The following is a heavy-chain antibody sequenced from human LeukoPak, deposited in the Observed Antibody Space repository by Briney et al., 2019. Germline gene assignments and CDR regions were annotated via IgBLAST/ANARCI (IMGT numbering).Heavy chain of an antibody. J-gene: IGHJ5*02. CDR1: GGSISSSSHY. D-gene: IGHD6-13*01. CDR3: AAYSSSHNWFDP. CDR2: IYYSGST. Sequence: SETLSLTCTVSGGSISSSSHYWGWIRQPPGKGLEWIGSIYYSGSTYYNPSLKSRVTISVDTSKNRFSLKLSSMTAADTAVYYCAAYSSSHNWFDPWGRGTLVTVSS. V-gene: IGHV4-39*01.